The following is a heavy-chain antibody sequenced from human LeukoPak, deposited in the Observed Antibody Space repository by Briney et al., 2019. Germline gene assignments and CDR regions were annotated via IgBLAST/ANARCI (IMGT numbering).Heavy chain of an antibody. CDR2: VSHSGST. CDR3: AGFTFFRGVITFDY. V-gene: IGHV4-38-2*02. D-gene: IGHD3-10*01. J-gene: IGHJ4*02. CDR1: GYSISSDYY. Sequence: SETLSLTCTVSGYSISSDYYWGWIRQPPGKGLEWIASVSHSGSTYYNPSLRSRVSISVDTSKNQFSLKLSSVTAADTAVYSCAGFTFFRGVITFDYWGQGTLVTVSS.